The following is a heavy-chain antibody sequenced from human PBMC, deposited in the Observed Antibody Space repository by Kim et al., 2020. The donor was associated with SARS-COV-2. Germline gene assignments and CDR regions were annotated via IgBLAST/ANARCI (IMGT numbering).Heavy chain of an antibody. J-gene: IGHJ6*02. CDR1: GYTFTSYG. V-gene: IGHV1-18*04. D-gene: IGHD3-3*01. CDR3: ARIPPQYDFWSGYYEAYYYYGMDV. CDR2: ISAYNGNT. Sequence: ASVKVSCKASGYTFTSYGISWVRQAPGQGLEWMGWISAYNGNTNYAQKLQGRVTMTTDTSTSTAYMELRSLRSDDTAVYYCARIPPQYDFWSGYYEAYYYYGMDVWGQGTTVTVSS.